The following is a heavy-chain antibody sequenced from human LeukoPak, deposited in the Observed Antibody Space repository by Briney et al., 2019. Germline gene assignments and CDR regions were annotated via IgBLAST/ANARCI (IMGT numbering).Heavy chain of an antibody. Sequence: SETLSLTCTVSGGSISSYYWSWIRQPPGKGLEWIGYIYYSGSTNYNPSLKSRVTMSVDTSKNQFSLKLSSVSAADTAVYYCARDLTLDAFDIWGQGTMVTVSS. V-gene: IGHV4-59*12. CDR3: ARDLTLDAFDI. CDR1: GGSISSYY. CDR2: IYYSGST. J-gene: IGHJ3*02.